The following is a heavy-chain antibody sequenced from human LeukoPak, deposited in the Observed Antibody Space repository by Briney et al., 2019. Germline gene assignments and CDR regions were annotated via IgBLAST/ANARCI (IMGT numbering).Heavy chain of an antibody. D-gene: IGHD4-23*01. CDR2: MNPNSGGT. J-gene: IGHJ4*02. Sequence: ASVKVSCKASGYTFIDFYMHWVRQAPGQGLEWMGWMNPNSGGTNYAQKFQGRVTMTRDTSISTAYMELSRLRSDDTAVYYCARELVTGGDYWGQGTLVAVSS. CDR1: GYTFIDFY. V-gene: IGHV1-2*02. CDR3: ARELVTGGDY.